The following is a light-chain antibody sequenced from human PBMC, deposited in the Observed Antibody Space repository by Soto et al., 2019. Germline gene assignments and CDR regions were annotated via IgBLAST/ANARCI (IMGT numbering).Light chain of an antibody. V-gene: IGKV1-13*02. CDR1: QGMSST. J-gene: IGKJ3*01. CDR2: DVS. CDR3: QQFNSFPLT. Sequence: AIQLTQSPSSLSASVGHRVTITCRASQGMSSTLAWYQQKPGKAPKVLIYDVSSLESGVPSRFSGSGSGADFTLTISSLQPEDFATYYCQQFNSFPLTFGPGTTVDIK.